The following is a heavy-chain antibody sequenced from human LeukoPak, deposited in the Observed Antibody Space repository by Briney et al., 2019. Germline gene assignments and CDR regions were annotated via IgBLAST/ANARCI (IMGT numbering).Heavy chain of an antibody. CDR2: INHSGST. D-gene: IGHD3-10*02. CDR3: ARQYFLILSLYYFDY. J-gene: IGHJ4*02. CDR1: GGSFSGYY. Sequence: SETLSLTCAVYGGSFSGYYWSWIRQPPGKGLEWIGEINHSGSTNYNPSLKSRVTISVDTSKNQFSLKLSSVTAADTALYYCARQYFLILSLYYFDYWGQGTLVTVSS. V-gene: IGHV4-34*01.